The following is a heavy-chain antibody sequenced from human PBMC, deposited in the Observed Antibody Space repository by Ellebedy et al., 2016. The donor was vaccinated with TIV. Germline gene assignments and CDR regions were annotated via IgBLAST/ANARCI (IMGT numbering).Heavy chain of an antibody. D-gene: IGHD5-12*01. V-gene: IGHV3-33*01. CDR2: MWRGGISK. CDR1: GFTFSSYA. CDR3: ARGEYSGYAPPAY. J-gene: IGHJ4*02. Sequence: GGSLRLSCATSGFTFSSYAMHWVRQAPGKGLEWVAVMWRGGISKDYADSVKGRFAISGDNSKNTLYLQMNNLRAEDTAVYYCARGEYSGYAPPAYWGQGTLVIVSS.